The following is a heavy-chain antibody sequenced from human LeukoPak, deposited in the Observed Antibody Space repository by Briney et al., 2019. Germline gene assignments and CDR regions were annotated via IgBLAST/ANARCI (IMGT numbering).Heavy chain of an antibody. V-gene: IGHV3-7*03. CDR1: GFTFSDYF. J-gene: IGHJ4*02. Sequence: GGSLRLSCAASGFTFSDYFMSWIRQAPGKGLEWVANIKQDGSEKYYVDSVKGRFTISRDNAKNSLYLQMNSLRAEDMALYYCAKDMGYDFWSGCFDYWGQGTLVTVSS. CDR2: IKQDGSEK. CDR3: AKDMGYDFWSGCFDY. D-gene: IGHD3-3*01.